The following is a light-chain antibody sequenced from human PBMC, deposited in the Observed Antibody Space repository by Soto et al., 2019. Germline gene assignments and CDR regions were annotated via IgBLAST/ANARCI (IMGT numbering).Light chain of an antibody. J-gene: IGLJ1*01. CDR2: QDS. CDR1: KLGDKY. V-gene: IGLV3-1*01. Sequence: SSELTQPPSVSVSPGQTASITCSGDKLGDKYACWYQQKPGQSPVLVIYQDSKRPSGIPERFSGSNSGNTATLTISGTQAMDEADYYCQAWDSSTAWGFGTGTKLTVL. CDR3: QAWDSSTAWG.